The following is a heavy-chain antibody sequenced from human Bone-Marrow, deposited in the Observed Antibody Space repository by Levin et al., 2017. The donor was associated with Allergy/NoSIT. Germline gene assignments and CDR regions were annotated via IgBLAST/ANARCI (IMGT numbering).Heavy chain of an antibody. V-gene: IGHV3-7*04. CDR1: GFTFSSFW. D-gene: IGHD7-27*01. CDR2: IKSDGNEK. CDR3: ARDYGSTGDDIFDY. Sequence: GESLKISCAASGFTFSSFWMTWVRQAPGKGLEWVANIKSDGNEKYYVDSVRGRFTISRDNADNSLHLQMNSLRAEDTGVYYCARDYGSTGDDIFDYWGQGTLVTVSS. J-gene: IGHJ4*02.